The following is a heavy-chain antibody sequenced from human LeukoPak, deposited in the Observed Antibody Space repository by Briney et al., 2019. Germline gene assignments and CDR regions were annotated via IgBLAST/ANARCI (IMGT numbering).Heavy chain of an antibody. CDR2: LNGDGSST. CDR3: ARQQLEQGVYFDY. Sequence: PGGSLRLSCAASGFTFTTYWMHWVRQVPGKGLVWVSRLNGDGSSTIYADSVKGRFTISRDNAKNTVYLQMNSLRVEDTAVYYCARQQLEQGVYFDYWGQGILVTVSS. CDR1: GFTFTTYW. J-gene: IGHJ4*02. V-gene: IGHV3-74*01. D-gene: IGHD6-13*01.